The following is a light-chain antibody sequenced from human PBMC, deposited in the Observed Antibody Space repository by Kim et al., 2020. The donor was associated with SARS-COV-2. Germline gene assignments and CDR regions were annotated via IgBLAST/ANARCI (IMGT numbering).Light chain of an antibody. CDR3: NSRDSSGNHLVV. Sequence: LGQTVRVTCQGDRLRGYYASWYQQDPGQAPVLVIYGKNNRPSGIPDRFSGSSSGNTASLTITGAQAEDEADYYCNSRDSSGNHLVVFGGGTQLTVL. V-gene: IGLV3-19*01. J-gene: IGLJ2*01. CDR2: GKN. CDR1: RLRGYY.